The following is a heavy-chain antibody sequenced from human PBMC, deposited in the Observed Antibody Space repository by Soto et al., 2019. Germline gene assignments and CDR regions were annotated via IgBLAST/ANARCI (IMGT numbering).Heavy chain of an antibody. CDR2: ISQDGREE. J-gene: IGHJ3*02. CDR1: GFTFSSHW. D-gene: IGHD1-1*01. CDR3: AKSEGYSFDI. Sequence: QLVESGGGLVQPGGSLRLSCAAPGFTFSSHWMTWVRHAPGKGLEWVASISQDGREEHYLDSVKGRFTLSRDNAPNSLYLQMNGLRVEDTAVYYCAKSEGYSFDIRGQGTLVTVSS. V-gene: IGHV3-7*01.